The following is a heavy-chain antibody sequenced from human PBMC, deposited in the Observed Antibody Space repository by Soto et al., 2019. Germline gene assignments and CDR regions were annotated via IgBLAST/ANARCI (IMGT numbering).Heavy chain of an antibody. D-gene: IGHD3-16*02. CDR3: TRGPTPFWGSYRFAYLLS. CDR2: ISYSGNT. J-gene: IGHJ5*02. CDR1: GASINSATYY. V-gene: IGHV4-31*01. Sequence: QVQLQESGPGLVTPSQPLSLTCTVSGASINSATYYWSWIRQRPGEGLEWIGFISYSGNTYHSPSRKSPLALPLERSKTQFTLELCFVTAADTAVYYRTRGPTPFWGSYRFAYLLSWGQGPLVTVPS.